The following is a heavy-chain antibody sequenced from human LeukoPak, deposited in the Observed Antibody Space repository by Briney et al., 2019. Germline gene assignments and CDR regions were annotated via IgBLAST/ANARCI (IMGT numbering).Heavy chain of an antibody. V-gene: IGHV4-59*01. CDR1: GGSMNDYF. CDR3: ARGKRHYYDSTSYEFFDK. D-gene: IGHD3-22*01. Sequence: SETLSLTCTVSGGSMNDYFWSWIRQPPGKGLEWIGYINYSGSTNYNPSLKSRVTMSADTSKNRSSLKLISATAADTAVYYCARGKRHYYDSTSYEFFDKWGQGTLITVFS. J-gene: IGHJ4*02. CDR2: INYSGST.